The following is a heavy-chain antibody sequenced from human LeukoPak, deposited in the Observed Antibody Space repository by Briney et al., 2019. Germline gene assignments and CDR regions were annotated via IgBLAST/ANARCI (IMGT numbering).Heavy chain of an antibody. V-gene: IGHV4-61*01. CDR2: IYYSGST. CDR1: GGSVTSGSYY. CDR3: ARESGCSGGSCYGRGFDY. D-gene: IGHD2-15*01. Sequence: SETLSLTCTVSGGSVTSGSYYWSWIRQPPGKGLEWIGYIYYSGSTNYNPSLKSRVTISVDTSKNQFSLKLSSVTAADTAVYYCARESGCSGGSCYGRGFDYWGQGTLVTVSS. J-gene: IGHJ4*02.